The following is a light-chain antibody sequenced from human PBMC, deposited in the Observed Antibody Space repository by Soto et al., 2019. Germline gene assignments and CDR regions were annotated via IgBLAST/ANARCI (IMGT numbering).Light chain of an antibody. V-gene: IGKV3-15*01. CDR2: GAS. J-gene: IGKJ1*01. CDR1: QSVYSS. CDR3: QHYDASQWT. Sequence: EIVMTQSPATLSVSPGERATLSCRASQSVYSSLAWYQQKPGQAPRLLIYGASTRATGIPARFSGSGSGTDFTLTISRLEPEDFAVYYCQHYDASQWTFGQGTKVEI.